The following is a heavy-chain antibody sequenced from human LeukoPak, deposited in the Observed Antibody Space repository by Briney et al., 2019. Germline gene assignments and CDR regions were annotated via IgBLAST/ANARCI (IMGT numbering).Heavy chain of an antibody. CDR3: ARGRTLSIAVAGTFDY. V-gene: IGHV1-2*02. Sequence: GASVKVSCKASGYTFTGYYMHWVRQAPGQGLAWMGWINPNSGGTNYAQNFQGRVTMTRDTSISTAYMELSRLRSDDTAVYYCARGRTLSIAVAGTFDYWGQGTLVTVSS. CDR2: INPNSGGT. J-gene: IGHJ4*02. CDR1: GYTFTGYY. D-gene: IGHD6-19*01.